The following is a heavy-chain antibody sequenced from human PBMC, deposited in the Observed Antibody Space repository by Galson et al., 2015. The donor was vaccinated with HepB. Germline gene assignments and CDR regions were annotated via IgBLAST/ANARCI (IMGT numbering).Heavy chain of an antibody. J-gene: IGHJ4*02. Sequence: SLRLSCAASGFTFSSYWMSWVRQAPGKGLEWVANINQDGSEKYYVDSVKGRFTISRDNAKNSLFLQMNSLRAEDTAVYYCASGSRYFDWLLGYWGQGTLVTVSS. D-gene: IGHD3-9*01. V-gene: IGHV3-7*03. CDR3: ASGSRYFDWLLGY. CDR2: INQDGSEK. CDR1: GFTFSSYW.